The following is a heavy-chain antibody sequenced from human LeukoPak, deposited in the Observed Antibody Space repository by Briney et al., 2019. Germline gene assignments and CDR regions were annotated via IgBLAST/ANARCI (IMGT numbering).Heavy chain of an antibody. J-gene: IGHJ4*02. CDR1: GFTFSSYS. Sequence: GGSLRLSCAASGFTFSSYSMNWVRQAPGKGLEWVSSISSSSSYIYYADSVKGRFTISRDNAKNSLYLQMNSLRAEDTAVYYCARLETGWGELNYWAQGTRVTVSS. CDR3: ARLETGWGELNY. V-gene: IGHV3-21*01. CDR2: ISSSSSYI. D-gene: IGHD3-16*01.